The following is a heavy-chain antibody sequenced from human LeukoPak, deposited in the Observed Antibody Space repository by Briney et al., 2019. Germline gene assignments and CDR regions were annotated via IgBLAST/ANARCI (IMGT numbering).Heavy chain of an antibody. Sequence: PSETLSLTCAVSGGSISSGGYSWSWIRQPPGKGLEWIGYIYYSGSTYYNPSLKSRVTISVDTSKNQFSLKLSSVTAADTAVYYCARDHQWGIDSSGYFAFDIWGQGTMVTVSS. J-gene: IGHJ3*02. CDR3: ARDHQWGIDSSGYFAFDI. CDR1: GGSISSGGYS. CDR2: IYYSGST. V-gene: IGHV4-31*11. D-gene: IGHD3-22*01.